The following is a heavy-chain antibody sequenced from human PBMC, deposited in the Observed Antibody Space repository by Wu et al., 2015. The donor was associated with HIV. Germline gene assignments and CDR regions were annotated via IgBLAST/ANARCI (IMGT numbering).Heavy chain of an antibody. J-gene: IGHJ4*02. CDR1: GDSFSDHY. V-gene: IGHV1-2*02. CDR2: IDPDSGDI. CDR3: ARSGLAQHRWYFDY. Sequence: VHLEQSGAEVRKPGTTVKISCKFSGDSFSDHYIHWVQQAPGQGLEWMGWIDPDSGDINYAQKFQGRVTMTRDTSISTGYMELSRLRSDDTAVYYCARSGLAQHRWYFDYWGQGTAGHRLL. D-gene: IGHD1/OR15-1a*01.